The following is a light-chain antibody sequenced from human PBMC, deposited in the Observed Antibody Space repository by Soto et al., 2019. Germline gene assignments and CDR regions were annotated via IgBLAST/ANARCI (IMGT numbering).Light chain of an antibody. Sequence: IVLTQSPATLSVSPGERATLSCRASQSLRSSLAWYQQTPGQAPRLLIYGASTRATGIPARFSGSGSGTEFTLTISSLQSEDFAVYYCQQRSNLVSFGPGTRLEIK. CDR3: QQRSNLVS. CDR2: GAS. CDR1: QSLRSS. V-gene: IGKV3-15*01. J-gene: IGKJ5*01.